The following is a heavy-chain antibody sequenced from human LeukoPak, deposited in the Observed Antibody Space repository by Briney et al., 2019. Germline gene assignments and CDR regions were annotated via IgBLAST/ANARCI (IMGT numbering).Heavy chain of an antibody. D-gene: IGHD2-2*01. J-gene: IGHJ6*02. V-gene: IGHV3-23*01. CDR2: ISGSGGST. CDR3: ARDQRTIVVVPAAMAGPPYYGMDV. Sequence: GGSLRLSCAASGFTFSSYAMSWVRQAPGKGLEWVSAISGSGGSTYYADSVKGRFIISRDNSKNTLYLQMNSLRAEDTAVYYCARDQRTIVVVPAAMAGPPYYGMDVWGQGTTVTVSS. CDR1: GFTFSSYA.